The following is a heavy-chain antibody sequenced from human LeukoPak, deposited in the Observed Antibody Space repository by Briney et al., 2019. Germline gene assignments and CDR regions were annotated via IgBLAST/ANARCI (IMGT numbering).Heavy chain of an antibody. CDR1: GASISSYY. D-gene: IGHD6-19*01. Sequence: SETLSLTCTVSGASISSYYWSWIRQSPGKGLEWIGYIYNSGSTNYNPSLKSRVNIAVDTSKNQFSLKLTSVTAADTAVYYCAKDKIAVAGTDRGDYYYYYMDVWGKGTTVTVSS. CDR3: AKDKIAVAGTDRGDYYYYYMDV. CDR2: IYNSGST. V-gene: IGHV4-59*01. J-gene: IGHJ6*03.